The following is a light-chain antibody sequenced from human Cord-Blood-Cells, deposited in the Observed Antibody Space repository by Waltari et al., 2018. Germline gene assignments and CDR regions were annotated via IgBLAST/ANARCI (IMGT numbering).Light chain of an antibody. J-gene: IGLJ1*01. CDR3: SSYTSSSTLV. V-gene: IGLV2-14*03. Sequence: QSALTQPASVSGSPGQSIPISCTGTSSDVGGYNYVSWYQQHPGKAPNLMIYDVSNRPSGVSNRFSGSKSGNTASLTISGLQAEDEADYYCSSYTSSSTLVFGTGTKVTVL. CDR1: SSDVGGYNY. CDR2: DVS.